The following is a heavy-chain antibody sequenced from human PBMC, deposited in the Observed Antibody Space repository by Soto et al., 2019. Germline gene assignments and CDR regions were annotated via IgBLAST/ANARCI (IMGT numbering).Heavy chain of an antibody. V-gene: IGHV1-18*01. CDR1: GYTFTRSG. D-gene: IGHD5-12*01. J-gene: IGHJ6*02. Sequence: QVQLVQSGAEVKKPGASVKVSCKASGYTFTRSGIIWVRQAPGQGLEWMGWISTYNGDTNYSQTFQGRVTMTTDTSTSSVSMEVRSRRSDDTAVYYCAREGVAPYYYYRMEVWGQGTPVTVSS. CDR2: ISTYNGDT. CDR3: AREGVAPYYYYRMEV.